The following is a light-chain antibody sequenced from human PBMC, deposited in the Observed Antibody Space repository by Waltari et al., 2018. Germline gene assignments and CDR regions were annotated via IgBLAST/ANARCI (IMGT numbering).Light chain of an antibody. Sequence: VLTQSPGTLSLSPGERATLACRASHSVGTSLAWYQQKPGQAPRLLIFGASRRATGIPDRFSGSGSGTDFSLTISRLEPEDFAVYYCQHYVRLPATFGQGTKVEI. V-gene: IGKV3-20*01. CDR1: HSVGTS. CDR2: GAS. J-gene: IGKJ1*01. CDR3: QHYVRLPAT.